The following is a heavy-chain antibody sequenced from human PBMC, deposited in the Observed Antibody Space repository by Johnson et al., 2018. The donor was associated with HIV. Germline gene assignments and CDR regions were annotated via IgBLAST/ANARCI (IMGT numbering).Heavy chain of an antibody. CDR3: ARACRDGYTCDVFDI. D-gene: IGHD5-24*01. J-gene: IGHJ3*02. Sequence: VQLVESGGGVVQPGRSLRLSCAASGFTFSSYSMHWVRQAPGKGLEWVSGISWNSGTIGYADSVKGRFTISRDNAKNSLYLQMSSLRAEDTDVYYCARACRDGYTCDVFDIWGQGTLVTVSS. V-gene: IGHV3-48*04. CDR1: GFTFSSYS. CDR2: ISWNSGTI.